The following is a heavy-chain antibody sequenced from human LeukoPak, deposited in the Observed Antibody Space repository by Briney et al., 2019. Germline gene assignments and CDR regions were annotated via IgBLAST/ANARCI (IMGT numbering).Heavy chain of an antibody. CDR1: DGSISNYF. CDR3: ARVMAARFDY. D-gene: IGHD6-6*01. Sequence: ETLSLTCTVSDGSISNYFWSWIRQAPGKGLEWIGRIYTSGSTNYNPSLKSRVTISVDTSKNQFSLKLSSVTAADTAVYYCARVMAARFDYWGQGTLVTVSS. V-gene: IGHV4-4*08. J-gene: IGHJ4*02. CDR2: IYTSGST.